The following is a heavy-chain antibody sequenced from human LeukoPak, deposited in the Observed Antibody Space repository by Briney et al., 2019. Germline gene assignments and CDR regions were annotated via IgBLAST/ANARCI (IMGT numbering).Heavy chain of an antibody. CDR1: GFTFSSYS. CDR2: ISSSSSYI. J-gene: IGHJ5*02. CDR3: ARDRPHYSSSRRWFDP. Sequence: GGSLRLSCAASGFTFSSYSMNWVRQAPGKGLEWVSSISSSSSYIYYADSVKGRFTISRDNAKNSLYLQMNSLRAEDTAVYYCARDRPHYSSSRRWFDPWGQGTLVTVSS. V-gene: IGHV3-21*01. D-gene: IGHD6-13*01.